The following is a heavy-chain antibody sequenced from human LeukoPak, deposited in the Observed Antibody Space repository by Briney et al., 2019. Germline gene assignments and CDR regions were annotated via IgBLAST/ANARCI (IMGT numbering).Heavy chain of an antibody. V-gene: IGHV3-74*01. CDR2: INRDGSST. CDR3: ARVGSSSVYYYYYYMDV. J-gene: IGHJ6*03. D-gene: IGHD6-13*01. CDR1: GFTFSSYW. Sequence: QPGGSLRLSCAASGFTFSSYWIHWVRQAPGKGLVWASRINRDGSSTDYADSVKGRFTISRDNAKNALYLQMNSLRVEDTAVYYCARVGSSSVYYYYYYMDVWGKGTTVTVSS.